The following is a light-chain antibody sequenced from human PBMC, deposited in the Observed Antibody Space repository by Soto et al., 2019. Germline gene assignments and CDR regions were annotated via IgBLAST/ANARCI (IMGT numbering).Light chain of an antibody. CDR3: QQYGSSGT. Sequence: VLTQSPATLSLSPGERATLSCRAGQNIRTYLAWYQQKSGQAPRLLIHDASNRATGTPARFSGSGSGTDFTLTISSLEPEDFAVYYCQQYGSSGTFGQGTKVDIK. CDR2: DAS. CDR1: QNIRTY. J-gene: IGKJ1*01. V-gene: IGKV3-11*01.